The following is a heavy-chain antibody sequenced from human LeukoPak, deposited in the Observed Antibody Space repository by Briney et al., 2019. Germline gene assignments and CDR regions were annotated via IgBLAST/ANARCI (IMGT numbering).Heavy chain of an antibody. V-gene: IGHV1-18*03. CDR1: GYTFTSYG. CDR3: ARDGPNYYGSGSYYEFDY. Sequence: ASVKVSCKASGYTFTSYGISWVRQAPGQGLEWMGWISAYNGNTNYAQKLQGRVTMTTDTSTSTAYMELRSLRSDDMTVYYCARDGPNYYGSGSYYEFDYWGQGTLVTVSS. D-gene: IGHD3-10*01. J-gene: IGHJ4*02. CDR2: ISAYNGNT.